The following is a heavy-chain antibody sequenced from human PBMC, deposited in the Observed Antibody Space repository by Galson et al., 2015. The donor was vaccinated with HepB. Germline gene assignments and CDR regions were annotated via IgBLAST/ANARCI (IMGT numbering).Heavy chain of an antibody. Sequence: SVKVSCKASGYTFTSYGISWVRQAPGQGLEWMGWISAYNGNTNYAQKLQGRVTMTTDTSTSTAYMELRSLRSDDTAVYYCARDNYDILTGYYMGGCFDYWGQGTLVTVSS. CDR2: ISAYNGNT. CDR1: GYTFTSYG. J-gene: IGHJ4*02. V-gene: IGHV1-18*01. D-gene: IGHD3-9*01. CDR3: ARDNYDILTGYYMGGCFDY.